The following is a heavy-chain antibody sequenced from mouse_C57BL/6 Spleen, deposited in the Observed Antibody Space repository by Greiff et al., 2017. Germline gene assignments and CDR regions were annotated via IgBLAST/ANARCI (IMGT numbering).Heavy chain of an antibody. J-gene: IGHJ1*03. CDR1: GYSFTDYN. Sequence: QLQQSGPELVKPGASVKISCKASGYSFTDYNMNWVKQSNGKSLEWIGVINPNYGTTSYNQKFKGKATLTVDQSSSTAYMQLNSLTSEDSAVYYCARYSKVTTTWYVDVWGTGATVTVSS. CDR3: ARYSKVTTTWYVDV. CDR2: INPNYGTT. V-gene: IGHV1-39*01. D-gene: IGHD2-2*01.